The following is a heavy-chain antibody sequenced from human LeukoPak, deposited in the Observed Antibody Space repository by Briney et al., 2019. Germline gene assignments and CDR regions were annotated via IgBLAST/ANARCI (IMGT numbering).Heavy chain of an antibody. CDR2: VCAYNVNT. D-gene: IGHD2-2*01. CDR1: GYTFTRYG. CDR3: ARAEQYQLLLH. V-gene: IGHV1-18*01. Sequence: ASVKVSCKASGYTFTRYGITWVRQAPGQALEWMGWVCAYNVNTNYAQKLQGRVTMTTDTSPSTDYLDVRGLRSDDTAVYYWARAEQYQLLLHWGQGTLVTVSS. J-gene: IGHJ4*02.